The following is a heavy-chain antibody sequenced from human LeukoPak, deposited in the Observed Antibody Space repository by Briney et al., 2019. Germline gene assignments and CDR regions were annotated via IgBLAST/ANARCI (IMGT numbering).Heavy chain of an antibody. Sequence: GASVKVSCKASGYTFSRYGVSWVRQAPGQGLEWVGWISGSTGNTHYAQKFQGRVSMTADTSTGTAYMEVRGLRSDDTALYYCARSGRGTYFYFDLWGQGTLVTVSS. V-gene: IGHV1-18*04. D-gene: IGHD1-26*01. CDR1: GYTFSRYG. CDR3: ARSGRGTYFYFDL. J-gene: IGHJ4*02. CDR2: ISGSTGNT.